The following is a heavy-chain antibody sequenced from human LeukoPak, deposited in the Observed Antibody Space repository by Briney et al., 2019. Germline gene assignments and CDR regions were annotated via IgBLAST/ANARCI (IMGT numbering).Heavy chain of an antibody. Sequence: GGTLRLSCAASGFTFSSYGMHWVRQSPGKGLEGVAVIRFDGSHVYYGDSVKGRFTISRDNSKKTLFLQMDSLRAEDTAVYYCARWDISAADIDYWGQGTLVTVSA. J-gene: IGHJ4*02. CDR3: ARWDISAADIDY. D-gene: IGHD6-13*01. V-gene: IGHV3-33*01. CDR2: IRFDGSHV. CDR1: GFTFSSYG.